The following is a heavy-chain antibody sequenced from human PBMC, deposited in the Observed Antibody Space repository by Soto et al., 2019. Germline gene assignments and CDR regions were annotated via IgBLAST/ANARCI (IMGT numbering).Heavy chain of an antibody. Sequence: SETLSRTCTVSGGSISSGGYYWSWIRQHPGKGLEWIGYIYYSGSTYYNPSLKSRVTISVDTSKNQFSLKLSAVTAADTAVYYCARDRGVTTFYYYGMDVWGQGTTVTVSS. V-gene: IGHV4-31*03. CDR1: GGSISSGGYY. CDR2: IYYSGST. J-gene: IGHJ6*02. CDR3: ARDRGVTTFYYYGMDV. D-gene: IGHD4-17*01.